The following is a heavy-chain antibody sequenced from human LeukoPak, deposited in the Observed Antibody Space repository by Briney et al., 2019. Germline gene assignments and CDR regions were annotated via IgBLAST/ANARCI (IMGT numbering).Heavy chain of an antibody. V-gene: IGHV1-18*01. J-gene: IGHJ4*02. CDR3: ARNGRVRRVVKDLFEY. CDR1: GYTFTDYD. CDR2: VSPYNGNT. Sequence: ASVKVSCKTSGYTFTDYDITWVRQAPGQGLEWMGRVSPYNGNTYHSQRFQGRVTIAKDTSTGTAYLDLRNLRADDTAMYYCARNGRVRRVVKDLFEYWGQGTLVAVSS. D-gene: IGHD3-10*01.